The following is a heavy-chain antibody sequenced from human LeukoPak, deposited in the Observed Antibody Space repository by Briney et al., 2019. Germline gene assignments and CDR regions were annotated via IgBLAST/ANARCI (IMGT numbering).Heavy chain of an antibody. D-gene: IGHD4-17*01. CDR1: GFTFSSYG. V-gene: IGHV3-30*18. Sequence: GRSLRLSCAASGFTFSSYGMHWVRQAPGKGLEWVAVISYDGSNKYYADSMKGRFTISRDNSKNTLYLQMNSLRAEDTAVYYCAKDRGDYGDYVLYGMDVWGQGTTVTVSS. CDR3: AKDRGDYGDYVLYGMDV. J-gene: IGHJ6*02. CDR2: ISYDGSNK.